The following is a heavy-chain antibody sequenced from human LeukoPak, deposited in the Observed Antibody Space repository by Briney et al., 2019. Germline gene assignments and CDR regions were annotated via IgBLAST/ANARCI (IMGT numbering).Heavy chain of an antibody. V-gene: IGHV3-21*03. CDR2: ITGTGSQLDDV. CDR3: ARETGFADAFDF. J-gene: IGHJ3*01. Sequence: PGGSLRLACAASGFEFSVYTMNWVRQAPGSGLQWVSRITGTGSQLDDVEYADSVRGRFTISRDNGKDSLFLEMRGLRVEDTGIYFCARETGFADAFDFWGRGTLVTVSS. CDR1: GFEFSVYT.